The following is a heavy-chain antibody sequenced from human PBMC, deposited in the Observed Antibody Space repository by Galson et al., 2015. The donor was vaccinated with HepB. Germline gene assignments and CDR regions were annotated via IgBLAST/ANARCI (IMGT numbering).Heavy chain of an antibody. D-gene: IGHD3-22*01. CDR3: AKDRGYYDSSGYYSLYYYYGMDV. V-gene: IGHV3-30*18. CDR2: ISYDGSNK. CDR1: GFTFSSYG. Sequence: SLRLSCAASGFTFSSYGMHWVRQAPGKGLEWVAVISYDGSNKYYADSVKGRFTISRDNSKNTLYLQMNSLRAEDTAVYYCAKDRGYYDSSGYYSLYYYYGMDVWGQGTTVTVSS. J-gene: IGHJ6*02.